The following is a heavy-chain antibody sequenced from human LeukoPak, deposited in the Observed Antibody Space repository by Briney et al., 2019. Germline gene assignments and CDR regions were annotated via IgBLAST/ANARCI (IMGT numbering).Heavy chain of an antibody. J-gene: IGHJ4*02. V-gene: IGHV1-8*03. CDR2: MNPISEST. D-gene: IGHD6-19*01. CDR3: ARVAPVYRSGLFDY. CDR1: GCTFTSYD. Sequence: ASVKVSCKRSGCTFTSYDIIWVRQATGHGHEWIGWMNPISESTGYAQKFQGRATINRNTSISTAYMELSSLRSEDTAVYYCARVAPVYRSGLFDYWGQGTLVTVSS.